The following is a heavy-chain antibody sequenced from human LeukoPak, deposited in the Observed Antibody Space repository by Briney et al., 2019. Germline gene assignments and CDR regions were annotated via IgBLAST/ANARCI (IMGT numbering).Heavy chain of an antibody. CDR3: ARDYMVRGVSGMDV. J-gene: IGHJ6*04. D-gene: IGHD3-10*01. CDR2: ISYDGSNK. Sequence: GGSLRLSCAASGFTFSSYALHWVRQTPGKGLEWVAVISYDGSNKYYADSVKGRFTISRDNSRNTLYLQMNSLRPEDTAVYYCARDYMVRGVSGMDVWGKGTTATVSS. V-gene: IGHV3-30*04. CDR1: GFTFSSYA.